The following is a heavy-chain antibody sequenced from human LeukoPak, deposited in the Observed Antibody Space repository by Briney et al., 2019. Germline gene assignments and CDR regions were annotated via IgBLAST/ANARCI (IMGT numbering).Heavy chain of an antibody. Sequence: GASVKVSCKASGYTFTGYYMHWVRQAPGQGLEWMGWINPNSGGTNYAQKFQGRVTMTRDTSISTAYMELSRLRSDDTAVYSCATFLTGYYPRDAFHIWGQGTMVSVSS. V-gene: IGHV1-2*02. J-gene: IGHJ3*02. D-gene: IGHD3-9*01. CDR1: GYTFTGYY. CDR3: ATFLTGYYPRDAFHI. CDR2: INPNSGGT.